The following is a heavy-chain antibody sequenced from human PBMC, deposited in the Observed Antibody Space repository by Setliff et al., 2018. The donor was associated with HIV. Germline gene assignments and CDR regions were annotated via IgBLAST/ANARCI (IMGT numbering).Heavy chain of an antibody. CDR2: VYYSGST. V-gene: IGHV4-59*01. J-gene: IGHJ6*03. CDR3: ARGNYDTSDYYTNFYYYYVDV. CDR1: GDPISTYY. D-gene: IGHD3-22*01. Sequence: SETLSLTCTASGDPISTYYWSWVRKPPGKGLEWIGYVYYSGSTSYSPSLRGRVTMSVDPSKNQFSLKLNSVTAADTAIYYCARGNYDTSDYYTNFYYYYVDVWGKGTAVTVSS.